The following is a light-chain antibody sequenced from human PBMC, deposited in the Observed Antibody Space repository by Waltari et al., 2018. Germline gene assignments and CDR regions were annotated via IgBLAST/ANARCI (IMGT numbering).Light chain of an antibody. V-gene: IGLV2-14*01. J-gene: IGLJ1*01. CDR2: AVS. CDR1: SSDVGGYNY. Sequence: QSALTQPASVSGSPGPSITISCTGTSSDVGGYNYVSWYQQYPGKAPKLLIYAVSKRPSGVSSRFSGSKSGNTASLTISGLQAEDEAGYYCSSYTGSSTHYVFGTGTKVTVL. CDR3: SSYTGSSTHYV.